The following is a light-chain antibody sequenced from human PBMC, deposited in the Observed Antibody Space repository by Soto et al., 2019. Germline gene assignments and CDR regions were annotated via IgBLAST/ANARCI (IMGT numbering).Light chain of an antibody. V-gene: IGKV4-1*01. CDR2: WAS. J-gene: IGKJ4*01. CDR1: QSVLYSSNNKNY. Sequence: DIVMTQSPDSLSVSLGERATINCKSSQSVLYSSNNKNYLAWFQQRPGQPPRLLIYWASTRESGVPDRFSGSGSGTDFTLTISRLQAEDVAVYYCQQYYGTRLTFGGGTKVEIK. CDR3: QQYYGTRLT.